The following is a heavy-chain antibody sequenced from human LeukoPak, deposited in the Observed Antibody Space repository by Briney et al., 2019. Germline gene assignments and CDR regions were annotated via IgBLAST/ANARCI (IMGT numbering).Heavy chain of an antibody. CDR1: GFTFSSYA. CDR3: ARDQFSGWYSWFDP. CDR2: ISYDGSNK. D-gene: IGHD6-19*01. Sequence: PGGSLRLSCAASGFTFSSYAMHWVRQAPGKGLEWVAVISYDGSNKYYADSVKGRFTISRDNSKNTLYLQMNSLRAEDTAVYYCARDQFSGWYSWFDPWGQGTLVTVSS. J-gene: IGHJ5*02. V-gene: IGHV3-30*04.